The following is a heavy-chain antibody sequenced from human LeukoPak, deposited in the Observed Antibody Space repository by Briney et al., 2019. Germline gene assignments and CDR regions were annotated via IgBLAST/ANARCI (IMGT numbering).Heavy chain of an antibody. J-gene: IGHJ6*01. CDR3: ARDSSAPRSYFALDV. V-gene: IGHV4-4*02. Sequence: PSGTLSLTCVFSGDSISDDSVNKNNWLNWVRQAPGKGLEWIGDVSLDGITNYNPSLLGRVTISLDKSAKQVSLRLTSVTAADTAICYCARDSSAPRSYFALDVWGQGTTVTVSS. CDR2: VSLDGIT. D-gene: IGHD6-19*01. CDR1: GDSISDDSVNKNNW.